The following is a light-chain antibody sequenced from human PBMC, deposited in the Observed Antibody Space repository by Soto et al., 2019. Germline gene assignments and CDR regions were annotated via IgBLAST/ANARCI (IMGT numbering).Light chain of an antibody. V-gene: IGKV3-11*01. J-gene: IGKJ4*01. CDR1: QSVSSY. Sequence: EIVLTQSPATLSLSPGERATLSCRASQSVSSYLAWYQQKPGQAPRLLIYDASNLATGIPARFSGSGSGTEFTLTISSLEPEDFAVYYCHHRYNWPRLTFGGGTKVEIK. CDR2: DAS. CDR3: HHRYNWPRLT.